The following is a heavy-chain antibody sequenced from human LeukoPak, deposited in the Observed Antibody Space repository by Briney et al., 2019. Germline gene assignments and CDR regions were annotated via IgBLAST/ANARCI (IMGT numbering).Heavy chain of an antibody. CDR1: GYTFTSYG. Sequence: GASVKVSCKASGYTFTSYGISWVRQAPGQGLEWMGWISAYNGNTNYAQKLQGRVTMTTDTSTSTAYMELRSLRSDDTAVYYCASGPIEYCSGGSCYGLLETWGQGTLVTVSS. CDR3: ASGPIEYCSGGSCYGLLET. CDR2: ISAYNGNT. D-gene: IGHD2-15*01. J-gene: IGHJ5*02. V-gene: IGHV1-18*01.